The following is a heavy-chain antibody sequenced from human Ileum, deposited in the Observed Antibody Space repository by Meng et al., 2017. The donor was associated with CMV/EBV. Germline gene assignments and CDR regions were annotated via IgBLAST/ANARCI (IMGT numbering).Heavy chain of an antibody. CDR1: GFTFSTHW. CDR3: ARDVGYCSGGSCDSRYLDY. J-gene: IGHJ4*02. Sequence: GGSLRLSCVASGFTFSTHWMHWVRQAPGRGLVWVSRIESDGTNTRYADSVKGRFTISRDNAKNTLYLQMNSLRAEDTAVYYCARDVGYCSGGSCDSRYLDYRGQGTRVTVSS. CDR2: IESDGTNT. V-gene: IGHV3-74*01. D-gene: IGHD2-15*01.